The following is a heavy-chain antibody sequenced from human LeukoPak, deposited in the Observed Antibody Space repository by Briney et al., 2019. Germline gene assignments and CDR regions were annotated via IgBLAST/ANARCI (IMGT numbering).Heavy chain of an antibody. Sequence: LGGPLKISCKGSDYSFTSFWIGWGPQMPGKGGEWRGIIYPGASDTRYSQSLQGNVTISADKSISTDYLQWSSLKPTDTVMDYCARGVQYYDILTGYFDYWGQGTLVTVSS. CDR3: ARGVQYYDILTGYFDY. D-gene: IGHD3-9*01. J-gene: IGHJ4*02. CDR1: DYSFTSFW. CDR2: IYPGASDT. V-gene: IGHV5-51*01.